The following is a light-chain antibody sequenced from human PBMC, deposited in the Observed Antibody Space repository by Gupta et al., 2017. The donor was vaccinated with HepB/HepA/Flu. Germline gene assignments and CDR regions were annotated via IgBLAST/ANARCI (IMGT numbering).Light chain of an antibody. V-gene: IGKV1-39*01. CDR2: AVS. CDR3: LQCEGTPRA. CDR1: QRISSF. J-gene: IGKJ1*01. Sequence: DIQLPQSPASLSASVGDRVTITCRASQRISSFVHWYQQKPGKAPKLLVYAVSSLQSGVPSRFSGSGSGTDFTLTISSLQPEDCATYYCLQCEGTPRAFGQGTKVEMK.